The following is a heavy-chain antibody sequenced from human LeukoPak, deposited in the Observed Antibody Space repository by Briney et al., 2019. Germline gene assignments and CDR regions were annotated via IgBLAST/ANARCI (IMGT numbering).Heavy chain of an antibody. J-gene: IGHJ6*03. CDR2: IYYSGNT. CDR3: ARHVIVVVTNYMDV. D-gene: IGHD3-22*01. V-gene: IGHV4-39*01. Sequence: SETLSLTCTVSGGSISSSSYYWGWIRQPPGKGLEWIGSIYYSGNTYYNPSLKSRVTISVDTSKNQFSQKLSSVTAADTAVYYCARHVIVVVTNYMDVWGKGTTVTVPS. CDR1: GGSISSSSYY.